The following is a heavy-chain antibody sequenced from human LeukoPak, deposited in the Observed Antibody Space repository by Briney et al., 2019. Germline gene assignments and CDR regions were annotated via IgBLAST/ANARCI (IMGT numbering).Heavy chain of an antibody. D-gene: IGHD3-22*01. CDR2: ISSSRSTI. CDR1: GFTFSSYS. J-gene: IGHJ4*02. V-gene: IGHV3-48*01. Sequence: GGSLRLSCAASGFTFSSYSMNWVRQAPGKGLEWISYISSSRSTIFYADSVKGRFTISRDNARNSLFLQMNSLRAEDTAVYYCARDLFFYDTSGYSPPYWGQGTPVTVSS. CDR3: ARDLFFYDTSGYSPPY.